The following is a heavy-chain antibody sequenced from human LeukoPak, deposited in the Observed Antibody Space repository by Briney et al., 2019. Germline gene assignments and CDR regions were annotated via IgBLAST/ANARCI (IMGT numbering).Heavy chain of an antibody. CDR2: ISSSGSTI. CDR3: VRDRNGGCFDP. J-gene: IGHJ5*02. CDR1: GFTFSSYE. Sequence: GGSLRLSCAASGFTFSSYEMNWVRQAPGKGLEWVSYISSSGSTIYYADSVKGRFTISRDNANDPLYLQMNSLRAEDTAVYYCVRDRNGGCFDPWGQGTLVTVSS. D-gene: IGHD3-16*01. V-gene: IGHV3-48*03.